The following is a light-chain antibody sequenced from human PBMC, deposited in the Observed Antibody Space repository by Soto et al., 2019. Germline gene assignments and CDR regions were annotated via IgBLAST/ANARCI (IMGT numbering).Light chain of an antibody. CDR1: NSNIGAGYD. V-gene: IGLV1-40*01. J-gene: IGLJ3*02. CDR2: GNS. CDR3: QSYDSSLSGGV. Sequence: QSVLTQPPSVSGAPGQRVTISCTGSNSNIGAGYDVHWYQQLPGTAPKLLISGNSNRPSGVPDRFSGSKSGASASLAITGLQAEDGADYYCQSYDSSLSGGVFGGGTKLPVL.